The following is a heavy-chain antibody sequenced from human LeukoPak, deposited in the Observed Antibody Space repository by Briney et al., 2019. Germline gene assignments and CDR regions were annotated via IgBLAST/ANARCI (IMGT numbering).Heavy chain of an antibody. CDR3: ARGSIDGGYYFDY. CDR2: ISSTSSTI. CDR1: GFTLGDYA. J-gene: IGHJ4*02. D-gene: IGHD3-16*01. V-gene: IGHV3-48*01. Sequence: GGSLRLSCAASGFTLGDYAMNWVRQAPGKGLEWVSYISSTSSTIYYGDSVKGRFTISRDNAKNSLYLQINSLRAEDTAVYYCARGSIDGGYYFDYWGQGTLVTVSS.